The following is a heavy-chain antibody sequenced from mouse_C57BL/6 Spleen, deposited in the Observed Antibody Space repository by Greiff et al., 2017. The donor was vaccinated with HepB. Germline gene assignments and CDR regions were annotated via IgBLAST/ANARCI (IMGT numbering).Heavy chain of an antibody. D-gene: IGHD1-2*01. Sequence: QVQLKESGAELVKPGASVKLSCKASGYTFTEYTIHWVKQRSGQGLEWIGWFYPGSGSIKYNEKFKDKATLTADKSSSTVYMELSRLTSEDAAVYFLARHEEVPGDYGGGAMDYWGQGTSVTVSS. J-gene: IGHJ4*01. CDR3: ARHEEVPGDYGGGAMDY. CDR2: FYPGSGSI. CDR1: GYTFTEYT. V-gene: IGHV1-62-2*01.